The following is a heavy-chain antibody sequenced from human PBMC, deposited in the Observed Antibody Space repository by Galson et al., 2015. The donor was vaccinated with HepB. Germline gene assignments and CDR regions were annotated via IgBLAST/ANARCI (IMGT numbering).Heavy chain of an antibody. CDR3: ARGAWFGEDDDAFDI. J-gene: IGHJ3*02. CDR2: INPNSGGT. Sequence: SVKVSCKASGYTFTGYYMHWVRQAPGQGLEWMGRINPNSGGTNYAQKFQGRVTMTRDTSISTAYMELSRLRSDDTVVYYCARGAWFGEDDDAFDIWGQGTMVTVSS. D-gene: IGHD3-10*01. CDR1: GYTFTGYY. V-gene: IGHV1-2*05.